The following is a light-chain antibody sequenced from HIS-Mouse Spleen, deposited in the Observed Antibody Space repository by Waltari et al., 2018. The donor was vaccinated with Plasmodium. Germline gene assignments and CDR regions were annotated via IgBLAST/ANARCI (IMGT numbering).Light chain of an antibody. J-gene: IGKJ3*01. Sequence: DIVMTQSPATLSVSPGERATLSGRASQSVSSNLAWYQQKPGQAPRLLIYGSSTRATGIPARFSGSGSGTEFTLTISSLQSEDFAVYYCQQYNNWSFTFGPGTKVDIK. CDR1: QSVSSN. CDR3: QQYNNWSFT. CDR2: GSS. V-gene: IGKV3-15*01.